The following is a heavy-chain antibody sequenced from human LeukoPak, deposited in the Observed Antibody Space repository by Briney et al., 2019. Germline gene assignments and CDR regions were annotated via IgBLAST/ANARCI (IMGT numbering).Heavy chain of an antibody. CDR1: GGSFSGYY. D-gene: IGHD3-9*01. Sequence: KPSETLSLTCAVYGGSFSGYYWSWIRQPPGKGLEWIGEINHSGSTNYNPSLKSRVTISVDTSKNQFSLKLSSVTAADTAVYYCARGELRYFDWLLRGTYFDYWGQGTLVTVPS. CDR3: ARGELRYFDWLLRGTYFDY. CDR2: INHSGST. J-gene: IGHJ4*02. V-gene: IGHV4-34*01.